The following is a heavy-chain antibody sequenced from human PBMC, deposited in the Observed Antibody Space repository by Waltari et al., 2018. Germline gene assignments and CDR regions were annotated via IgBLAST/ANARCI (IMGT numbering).Heavy chain of an antibody. CDR3: ARDRFLSGSYSDY. CDR2: IYSGGST. V-gene: IGHV3-53*01. Sequence: EVQLVESGGGLIQPGGSLRLSGAASGFTVSSNYMSWVRQAPGKGLEWVSVIYSGGSTYYADSVKGRFTISRDNSKNTLYLQMNSLRAEDTAVYYCARDRFLSGSYSDYWGQGTLVTVSS. D-gene: IGHD1-26*01. J-gene: IGHJ4*02. CDR1: GFTVSSNY.